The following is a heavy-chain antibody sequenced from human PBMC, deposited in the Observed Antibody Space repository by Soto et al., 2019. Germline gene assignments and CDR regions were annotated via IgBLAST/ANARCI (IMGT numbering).Heavy chain of an antibody. J-gene: IGHJ6*02. D-gene: IGHD6-13*01. V-gene: IGHV4-34*01. CDR2: INHSGST. CDR1: GGSFSCYY. Sequence: ASETLSLTCAVYGGSFSCYYWSWIRQPPGKGLEWIGEINHSGSTNYNPSLKSRVTISVDTSKNQFSLKLSSVTAADTAVYYCARGYSSSWYYYYGMDVWGQGTTVTVSS. CDR3: ARGYSSSWYYYYGMDV.